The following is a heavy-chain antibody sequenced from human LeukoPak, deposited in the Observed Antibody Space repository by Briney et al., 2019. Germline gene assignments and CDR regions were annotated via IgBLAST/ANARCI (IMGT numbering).Heavy chain of an antibody. CDR2: ISYDGSNK. V-gene: IGHV3-30*04. J-gene: IGHJ4*02. CDR3: ARDRGTDGYNSYYFDY. CDR1: GFTFSSYA. Sequence: GGSLRLSCAASGFTFSSYAMRWVRQAPGKGLEWVAVISYDGSNKYYADSVKGRFTISRDNSKNTLYLQMNSLRAEDTAVYYCARDRGTDGYNSYYFDYWGQGTLVTVSS. D-gene: IGHD5-24*01.